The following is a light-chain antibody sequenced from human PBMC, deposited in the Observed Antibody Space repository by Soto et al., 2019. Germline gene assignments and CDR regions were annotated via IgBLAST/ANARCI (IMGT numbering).Light chain of an antibody. CDR3: GTWDSSLSAVV. CDR2: DNN. V-gene: IGLV1-51*01. CDR1: SSNIGNNY. Sequence: QSVLTQPPSVSAAPGQKVTISCSGSSSNIGNNYVSWYQQLPGTAPKLLIFDNNMRPSGIPDRFSVSKSGTSATLGITGLQTGDEADYYCGTWDSSLSAVVFGGGTKLTVL. J-gene: IGLJ2*01.